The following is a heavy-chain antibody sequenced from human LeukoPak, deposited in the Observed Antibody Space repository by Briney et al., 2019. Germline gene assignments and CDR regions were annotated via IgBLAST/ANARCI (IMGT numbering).Heavy chain of an antibody. V-gene: IGHV3-7*01. D-gene: IGHD6-13*01. CDR2: IKQDGSEK. CDR1: GFTFSSYS. CDR3: ARDYGDSSSWYGRGMLPVLFDY. J-gene: IGHJ4*02. Sequence: PGGSLRLSCAASGFTFSSYSMNWVRQAPGKGLEWVANIKQDGSEKYYVDSVKGRFTISRDNAKNSLYLQMNSLRAEDTAVYYCARDYGDSSSWYGRGMLPVLFDYWGQGTLVTVSS.